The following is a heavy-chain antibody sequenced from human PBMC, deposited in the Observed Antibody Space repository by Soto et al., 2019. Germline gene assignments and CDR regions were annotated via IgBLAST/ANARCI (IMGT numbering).Heavy chain of an antibody. CDR3: AGPGYSSQDY. CDR1: GFPFSSFA. D-gene: IGHD5-18*01. J-gene: IGHJ4*02. Sequence: GGSLRLSCAASGFPFSSFALSWVRQAPGKGLEWVSAISGSGDDTDYADSVKGRFTISRDNSKNTLYLQMNSLRAEDTAVYYCAGPGYSSQDYWGQGALVTVSS. V-gene: IGHV3-23*01. CDR2: ISGSGDDT.